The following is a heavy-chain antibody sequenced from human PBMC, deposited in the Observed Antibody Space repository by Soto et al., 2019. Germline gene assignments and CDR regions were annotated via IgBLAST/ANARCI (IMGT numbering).Heavy chain of an antibody. CDR1: GASIDTGGYY. J-gene: IGHJ3*01. V-gene: IGHV4-31*03. CDR3: AREGGDLGYDDLTGYSYDALDL. CDR2: IYYIGVT. D-gene: IGHD3-9*01. Sequence: QVQLQESGPGLVKPSQTLSLTCSVSGASIDTGGYYWSWIRQHPGKGLEWIGYIYYIGVTYYNPSLKRRVDIAVDTSKNQFSLRLSSVTVADTAVYYCAREGGDLGYDDLTGYSYDALDLWGPGTMVTVSS.